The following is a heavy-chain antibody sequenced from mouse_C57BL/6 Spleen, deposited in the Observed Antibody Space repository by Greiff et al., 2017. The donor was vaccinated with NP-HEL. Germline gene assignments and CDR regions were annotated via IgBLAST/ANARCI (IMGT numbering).Heavy chain of an antibody. D-gene: IGHD1-1*01. Sequence: EVQLQQSGPELVKPGASVKMSCKASGYTFTDYNMHWVKQSHGKSLEWIGYINPNNGGTSYNQKFKGKATLTVNKSSSTAYVELRSLTSEDSGVYYCARDTTVGGFAYWGQGTLVTVSA. CDR1: GYTFTDYN. J-gene: IGHJ3*01. CDR3: ARDTTVGGFAY. CDR2: INPNNGGT. V-gene: IGHV1-22*01.